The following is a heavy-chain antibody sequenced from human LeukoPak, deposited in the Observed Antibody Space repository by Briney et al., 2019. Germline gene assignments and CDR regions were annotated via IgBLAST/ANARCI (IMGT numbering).Heavy chain of an antibody. J-gene: IGHJ4*02. V-gene: IGHV3-21*01. CDR3: ARDAAETNYDFWSGPQAFDY. Sequence: PGGSLRLSCAASGFTFSSYSMNWVRQAPGKGLEWVSSISSSSSYIYYADSVKGRFTISRDNAKNSLYLQMNSLRAEDTAVYYCARDAAETNYDFWSGPQAFDYWGQGTLVNVSS. CDR2: ISSSSSYI. CDR1: GFTFSSYS. D-gene: IGHD3-3*01.